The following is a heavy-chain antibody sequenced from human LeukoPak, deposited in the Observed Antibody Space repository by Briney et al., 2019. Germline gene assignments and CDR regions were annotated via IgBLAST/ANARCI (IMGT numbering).Heavy chain of an antibody. Sequence: GGSLRLSCAASGFTFSSYAMHWVRQAPGKGLEWVAVISYDGSNKYYADSVKGRFTISRDNSKNTLYLQMNSLRAEDTAVYYCARGAQTTDYYGMDVWGQGTTVTVSS. CDR2: ISYDGSNK. V-gene: IGHV3-30-3*01. CDR3: ARGAQTTDYYGMDV. D-gene: IGHD4-11*01. CDR1: GFTFSSYA. J-gene: IGHJ6*02.